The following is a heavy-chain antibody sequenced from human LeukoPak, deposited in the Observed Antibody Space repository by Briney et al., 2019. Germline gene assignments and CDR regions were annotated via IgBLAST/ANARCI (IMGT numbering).Heavy chain of an antibody. D-gene: IGHD4-17*01. Sequence: ASVKVSCKVSGGTFSSYAISWVRQAPGQGLEWMGGIIPIFGTANYAQKFQGRVTITADESTSTAYMELSSLRSEDTAVYYCAREVYGDYDEGYYFDYWGQGTLVTVSS. CDR3: AREVYGDYDEGYYFDY. V-gene: IGHV1-69*13. CDR2: IIPIFGTA. CDR1: GGTFSSYA. J-gene: IGHJ4*02.